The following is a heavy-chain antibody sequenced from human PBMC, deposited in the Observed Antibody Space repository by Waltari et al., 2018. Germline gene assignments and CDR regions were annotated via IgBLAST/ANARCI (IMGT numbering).Heavy chain of an antibody. CDR2: ISAYNGNT. V-gene: IGHV1-18*01. CDR1: GYTFPSYG. D-gene: IGHD1-7*01. CDR3: ARDRSADKLYYYYYMDV. J-gene: IGHJ6*03. Sequence: QVQLAQSGAEVKKPGASVKVSCKASGYTFPSYGISWLRQAPGQGLEWMGWISAYNGNTNYAQKLQGRVTMTTDTSTSTAYMELRSLRSDDTAVYYCARDRSADKLYYYYYMDVWGKGTTVTISS.